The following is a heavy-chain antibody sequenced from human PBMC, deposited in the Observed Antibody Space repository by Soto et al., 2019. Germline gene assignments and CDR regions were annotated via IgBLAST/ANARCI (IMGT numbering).Heavy chain of an antibody. J-gene: IGHJ6*02. D-gene: IGHD3-22*01. CDR2: IDPSDSYT. CDR1: GYSFTSYW. Sequence: PGESLKISCKGSGYSFTSYWISWVRQMPGKGLEWMGRIDPSDSYTNYSPSFQGHVTISADKSISTAYLQWSSLKASDTAMYYCARHLSDYYDSSGYHVSGYGMHVPGQATTVTVSS. CDR3: ARHLSDYYDSSGYHVSGYGMHV. V-gene: IGHV5-10-1*01.